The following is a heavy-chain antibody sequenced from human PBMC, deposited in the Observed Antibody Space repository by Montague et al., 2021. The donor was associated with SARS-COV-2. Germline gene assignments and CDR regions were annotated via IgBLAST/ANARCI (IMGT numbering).Heavy chain of an antibody. CDR1: GGSISSYY. V-gene: IGHV4-59*08. Sequence: SETLSLTCTVSGGSISSYYWSWIRQPPGKGLEWIGYIYYSGSTNCNPSLKSRVTISVDTSKNQFSLKLSSVTAADTAVYYCARTHYYGSVVWFDPWGQGTLVTVSS. J-gene: IGHJ5*02. CDR3: ARTHYYGSVVWFDP. CDR2: IYYSGST. D-gene: IGHD3-10*01.